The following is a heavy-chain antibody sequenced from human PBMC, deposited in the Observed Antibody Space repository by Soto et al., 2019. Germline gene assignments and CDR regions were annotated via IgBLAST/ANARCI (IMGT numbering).Heavy chain of an antibody. CDR2: IYHSGST. Sequence: SETQSHTSAVSGGSISSGGYSWSWNRQPPGKGLEWIGEIYHSGSTNYNPSLKSRVTISVDTSKNQFSLKLSSVTAADTAVYYCARFYNWNAVSWFDPWGQGPLVTVS. CDR3: ARFYNWNAVSWFDP. J-gene: IGHJ5*02. V-gene: IGHV4-30-2*01. CDR1: GGSISSGGYS. D-gene: IGHD1-20*01.